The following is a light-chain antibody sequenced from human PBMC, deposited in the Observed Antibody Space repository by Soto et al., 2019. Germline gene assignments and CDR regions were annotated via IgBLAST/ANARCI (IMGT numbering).Light chain of an antibody. CDR2: EVT. V-gene: IGLV2-8*01. Sequence: QSALTQPPYASGSPGQSVTISCTGTSSDVGGYNYVSWYQQHPDKAPKLMIYEVTKRPSGVPDRFSGSKSGNTASLTVSGLQTEDEADYYCTSYAGRDNYVFGTGTKVTVL. CDR1: SSDVGGYNY. J-gene: IGLJ1*01. CDR3: TSYAGRDNYV.